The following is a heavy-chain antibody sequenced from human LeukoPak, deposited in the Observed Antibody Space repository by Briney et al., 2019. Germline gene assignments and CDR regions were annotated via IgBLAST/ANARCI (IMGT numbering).Heavy chain of an antibody. CDR1: GGSISSYY. D-gene: IGHD3-10*01. Sequence: SETLSLTCTVSGGSISSYYWSWIRQPPGKGLEWIGYIYYSGSTNYNPSLKSRVTISVDTSKNQFSLKLSSVTAADTAVYYCARGNRPYGEHEAFDIWGHGTTVTVSP. CDR3: ARGNRPYGEHEAFDI. CDR2: IYYSGST. V-gene: IGHV4-59*01. J-gene: IGHJ3*02.